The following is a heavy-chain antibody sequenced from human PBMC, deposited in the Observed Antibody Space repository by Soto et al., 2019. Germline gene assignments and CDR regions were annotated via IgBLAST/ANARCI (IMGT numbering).Heavy chain of an antibody. Sequence: SETLSLTCTVSGGSISSGGYYWSWIRQHPGKGLEWIGYIYYSGSTYYNPSLKSRVTISVDTSKNQFSLKLSSVTAADTAVYYCARQSIAARPYGMDVWGQGTTVTVSS. J-gene: IGHJ6*02. CDR1: GGSISSGGYY. D-gene: IGHD6-6*01. CDR2: IYYSGST. V-gene: IGHV4-31*03. CDR3: ARQSIAARPYGMDV.